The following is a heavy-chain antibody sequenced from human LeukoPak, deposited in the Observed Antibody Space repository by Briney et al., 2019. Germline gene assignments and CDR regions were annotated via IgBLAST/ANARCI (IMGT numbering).Heavy chain of an antibody. CDR1: GFTFSSYE. CDR3: TRVSWRGEIY. D-gene: IGHD3-3*01. CDR2: ISRGGSPI. V-gene: IGHV3-48*03. Sequence: GGSLRLSCAAPGFTFSSYEMHWVRQAPGKGLEWVSSISRGGSPIYYADSVRGRFTTSRDDAKKSLFLQMNSLRAEDSAVYYCTRVSWRGEIYWGQGTLVSVSS. J-gene: IGHJ4*02.